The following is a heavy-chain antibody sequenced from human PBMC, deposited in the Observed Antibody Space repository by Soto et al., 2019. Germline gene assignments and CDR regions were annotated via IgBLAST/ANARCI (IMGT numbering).Heavy chain of an antibody. Sequence: GGSLRLSCAASGFTFSSYSMNWVRQAPGKGLEWVSYISSSSSTIYYADSVKGRFTISRDNAKNSLYLQMNSLRAEDTAVYYCARDEGPYYYYYMDVWGKGTTVTVSS. CDR1: GFTFSSYS. J-gene: IGHJ6*03. V-gene: IGHV3-48*01. CDR3: ARDEGPYYYYYMDV. CDR2: ISSSSSTI.